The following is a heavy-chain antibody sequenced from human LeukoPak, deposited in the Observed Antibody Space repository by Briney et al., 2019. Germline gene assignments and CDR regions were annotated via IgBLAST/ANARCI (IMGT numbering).Heavy chain of an antibody. CDR1: GFTFSSYG. Sequence: GGSLRLSCAASGFTFSSYGMHWVRQAPGKGLEWVAVISYDGSNKYYADSVEGRFTISRDNSKNTLYLQMNSLRSEDTAVYYCARTVCGGDCYSFDYWGQGTQVTVSS. J-gene: IGHJ4*02. CDR2: ISYDGSNK. V-gene: IGHV3-30*03. CDR3: ARTVCGGDCYSFDY. D-gene: IGHD2-21*02.